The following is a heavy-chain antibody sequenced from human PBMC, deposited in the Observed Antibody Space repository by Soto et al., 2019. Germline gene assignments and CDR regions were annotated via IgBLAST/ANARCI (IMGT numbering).Heavy chain of an antibody. Sequence: GGSLRLSCTASGFTFGDYAMSWVRQAPGKGLGLAVFIRSKSYGGTTEYAASVKGRFTISRDDSKSIAYLQMNSLKTDDTAVYYCTRIYGDYFDYWGQGTLVTVSS. V-gene: IGHV3-49*04. CDR1: GFTFGDYA. D-gene: IGHD4-17*01. J-gene: IGHJ4*02. CDR3: TRIYGDYFDY. CDR2: IRSKSYGGTT.